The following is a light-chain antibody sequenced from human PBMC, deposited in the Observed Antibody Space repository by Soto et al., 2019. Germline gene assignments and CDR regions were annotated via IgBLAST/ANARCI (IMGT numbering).Light chain of an antibody. CDR2: GAS. CDR3: QQYGSSPPRT. J-gene: IGKJ1*01. V-gene: IGKV3-20*01. CDR1: QSVSSNY. Sequence: EIVLTQSPGTLSLSPGERATLSCRASQSVSSNYLAWYQQKPGQAPGLLIYGASSRASGVPDRFSGSGSGTDFTLTISRLEPEDFAVYYCQQYGSSPPRTFGQGTKVEI.